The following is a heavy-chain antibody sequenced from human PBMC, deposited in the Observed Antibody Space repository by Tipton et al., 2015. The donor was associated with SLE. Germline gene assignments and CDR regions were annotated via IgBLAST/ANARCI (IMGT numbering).Heavy chain of an antibody. V-gene: IGHV3-30*02. Sequence: SLRLSCAASGFTFSTAWMTWVRQAPGKGLEWVSLIRFDRDHQYNADSVKGRFTTSRDSSTSTVYLQMNSLRIEDTAVYYCAKDGSNWNLDYWGLGTLVTVSS. D-gene: IGHD1-1*01. J-gene: IGHJ4*02. CDR2: IRFDRDHQ. CDR3: AKDGSNWNLDY. CDR1: GFTFSTAW.